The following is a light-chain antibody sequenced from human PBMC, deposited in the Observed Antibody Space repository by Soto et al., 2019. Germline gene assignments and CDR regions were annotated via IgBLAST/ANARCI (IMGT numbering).Light chain of an antibody. CDR1: QSISSW. CDR2: KAS. J-gene: IGKJ1*01. Sequence: DIQMTQSPSTLSASVGDRVTITCRASQSISSWLAWYQQKPGKAPKLLIYKASNLESGVPSRFSGSGSGTEFTLTISSRQPDDFATYYCQQYNSYAWTFGQGTKVEIK. CDR3: QQYNSYAWT. V-gene: IGKV1-5*03.